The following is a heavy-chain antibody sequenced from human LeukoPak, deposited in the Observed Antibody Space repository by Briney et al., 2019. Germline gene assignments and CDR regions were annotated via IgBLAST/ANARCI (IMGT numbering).Heavy chain of an antibody. D-gene: IGHD6-6*01. J-gene: IGHJ4*02. CDR2: INPNSGGT. V-gene: IGHV1-2*02. CDR1: GYTFTSYY. CDR3: ARRVRVAARTFDY. Sequence: ASVKVSCKASGYTFTSYYMHWVRQAPGQGLEWMGWINPNSGGTNYAQKFQGRVTMTRDTSISTAYMELSRLRSDDTAVYYCARRVRVAARTFDYWGQGTLVTVSS.